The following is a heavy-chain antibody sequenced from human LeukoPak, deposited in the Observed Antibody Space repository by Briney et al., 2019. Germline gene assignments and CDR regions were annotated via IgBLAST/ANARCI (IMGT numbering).Heavy chain of an antibody. J-gene: IGHJ4*02. Sequence: GGSLRLSCAASGFTFSSYAMSWVRQAPGKGLEWVSAISGSGGSTYYADSVKGRFTISRDNSKNTLYLQMNSLRAEDTAVYYCAKIPTWRIMITFGGVIVGDWGQGTLVTVSS. V-gene: IGHV3-23*01. CDR2: ISGSGGST. D-gene: IGHD3-16*02. CDR1: GFTFSSYA. CDR3: AKIPTWRIMITFGGVIVGD.